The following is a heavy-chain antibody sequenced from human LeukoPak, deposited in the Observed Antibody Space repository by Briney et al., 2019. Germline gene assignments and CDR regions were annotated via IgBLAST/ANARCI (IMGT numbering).Heavy chain of an antibody. V-gene: IGHV1-2*04. CDR3: ARDGPYCSGGSCYGY. CDR2: INPNSGGT. CDR1: GYTFTGYY. J-gene: IGHJ4*02. D-gene: IGHD2-15*01. Sequence: GASVKVSCKASGYTFTGYYMHWVRQAPGQGLEWMGWINPNSGGTNYAQKFQGWVTMTRDTSISTAYMELSRLRSDDTAVYYCARDGPYCSGGSCYGYWGQGTLVTVSS.